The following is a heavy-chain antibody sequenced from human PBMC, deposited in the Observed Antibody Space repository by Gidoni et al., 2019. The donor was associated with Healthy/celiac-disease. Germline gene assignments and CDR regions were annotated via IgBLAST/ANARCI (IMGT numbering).Heavy chain of an antibody. V-gene: IGHV3-23*01. D-gene: IGHD2-15*01. CDR2: ISGSGGST. CDR1: VFTVSSYP. J-gene: IGHJ3*02. Sequence: EVQLLESGGGLVQPGGSLRVACAAPVFTVSSYPIRWGRQAPGTGLAWVSAISGSGGSTYYADSVKGRFTISRDNSKNTLYLQMNSLRAEDTAVYYCAKGSGYCSGGSCYDGGALDIWGQGTMVTVSS. CDR3: AKGSGYCSGGSCYDGGALDI.